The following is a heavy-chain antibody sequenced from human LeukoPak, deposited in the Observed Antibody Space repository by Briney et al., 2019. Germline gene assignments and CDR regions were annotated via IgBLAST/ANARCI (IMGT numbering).Heavy chain of an antibody. CDR3: AREYGSGSPIDY. Sequence: GGSLRLSCAASGFTFSSYSMKWVRQAPGKGLEWVSSISSSSSYIYYADSVKGRFTISRDNAKNSLYLQMNSLRAEDTAVYYCAREYGSGSPIDYWGQGTLVTVSS. CDR2: ISSSSSYI. J-gene: IGHJ4*02. CDR1: GFTFSSYS. D-gene: IGHD3-10*01. V-gene: IGHV3-21*01.